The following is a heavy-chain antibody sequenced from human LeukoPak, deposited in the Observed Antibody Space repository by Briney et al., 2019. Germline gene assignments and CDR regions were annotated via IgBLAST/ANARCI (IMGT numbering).Heavy chain of an antibody. CDR3: ARGHYYYDSSGYYPFDY. D-gene: IGHD3-22*01. J-gene: IGHJ4*02. CDR1: GGTFSSYA. Sequence: GASVKVSCKASGGTFSSYAISWVRQAPGQGLEWMGGIIPIFGTANYAQKFQGRVTMTTDTSTSTAYMELRSLRSDDTAVYYCARGHYYYDSSGYYPFDYWGQGTLVTVSS. V-gene: IGHV1-69*05. CDR2: IIPIFGTA.